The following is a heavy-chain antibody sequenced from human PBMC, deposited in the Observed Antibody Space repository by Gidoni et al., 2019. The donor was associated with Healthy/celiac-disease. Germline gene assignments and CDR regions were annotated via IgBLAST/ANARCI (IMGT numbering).Heavy chain of an antibody. CDR2: ISYDGSNK. CDR3: AKDQWIAGNLNWFDP. Sequence: QVQLVESGGGVVQPGRSLRLSCAASGFTFSSYGMHWVRQAPGKGLEWVAVISYDGSNKYYADSVKGRFTISRDNSKNTLYLQMNSLRAEDTAVYYCAKDQWIAGNLNWFDPWGQGTLVTVSS. CDR1: GFTFSSYG. D-gene: IGHD5-12*01. V-gene: IGHV3-30*18. J-gene: IGHJ5*02.